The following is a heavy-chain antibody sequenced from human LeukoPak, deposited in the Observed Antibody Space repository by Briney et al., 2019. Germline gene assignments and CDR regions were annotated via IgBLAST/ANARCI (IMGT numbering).Heavy chain of an antibody. V-gene: IGHV7-4-1*02. CDR2: INTGTGNP. D-gene: IGHD3-10*01. CDR3: AAIGAHSFDY. Sequence: GASVKVSCKTSGYTFTNYAMNWVRQAPGQGLEFMGWINTGTGNPTYAQGFTGRIVFPLDTSVSTAYLHINTLKPEDTAVYYCAAIGAHSFDYWGQGTLVTVSS. CDR1: GYTFTNYA. J-gene: IGHJ4*02.